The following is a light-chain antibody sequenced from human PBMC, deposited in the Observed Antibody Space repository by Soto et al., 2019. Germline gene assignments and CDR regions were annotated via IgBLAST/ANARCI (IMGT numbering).Light chain of an antibody. Sequence: EIVLTQSPDTLSLSPGESATLSCRASQSVTSKYLAWYQQKPGQAPRLLIHGASNRATGIPDRFSGSGSGTDFTLTISRLEPEDFALYYCQQYGSSVQFGGGTKVEIK. CDR3: QQYGSSVQ. CDR1: QSVTSKY. J-gene: IGKJ4*02. V-gene: IGKV3-20*01. CDR2: GAS.